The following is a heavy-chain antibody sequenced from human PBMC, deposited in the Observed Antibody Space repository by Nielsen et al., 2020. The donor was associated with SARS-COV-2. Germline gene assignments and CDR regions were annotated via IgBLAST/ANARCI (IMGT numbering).Heavy chain of an antibody. D-gene: IGHD6-13*01. CDR1: GGTFSSYA. CDR2: IIPIFGTA. CDR3: ARFSSSWYSPTSLGMDV. V-gene: IGHV1-69*13. Sequence: SVKVSCKASGGTFSSYAISWVRQAPGQGLEWMGGIIPIFGTANYAQKFQGRVTITADESTSTAYMELSSLRSEDTAVYYCARFSSSWYSPTSLGMDVRGQGTTVTVSS. J-gene: IGHJ6*02.